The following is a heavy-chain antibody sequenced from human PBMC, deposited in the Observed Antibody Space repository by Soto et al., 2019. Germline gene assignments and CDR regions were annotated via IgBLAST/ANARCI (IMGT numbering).Heavy chain of an antibody. CDR2: IYHSGST. CDR1: GYSITSGYY. V-gene: IGHV4-38-2*01. J-gene: IGHJ4*02. D-gene: IGHD5-12*01. CDR3: ARLPYSYSGYDETYFDY. Sequence: PSEPLSLTCAVSGYSITSGYYWGWIRQPPGKGLEWIGSIYHSGSTYYNPSLKSRVTISVDTPQKLFSLKLSSVTAADTAVYYCARLPYSYSGYDETYFDYWGQGTLVTVS.